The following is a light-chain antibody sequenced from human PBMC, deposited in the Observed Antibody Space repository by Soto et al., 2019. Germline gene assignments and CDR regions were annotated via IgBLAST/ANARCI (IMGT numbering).Light chain of an antibody. CDR2: AAS. Sequence: DIQMTQSPSSLSASVGDRVTMTCRASQSISSNLNWYQQKPGNVPKLLIYAASSLQSGVPSRFSGSGSGTDFTLTINSLQPEDFATYYCQQSYSSPPTFGQGTNVDIK. J-gene: IGKJ1*01. CDR3: QQSYSSPPT. CDR1: QSISSN. V-gene: IGKV1-39*01.